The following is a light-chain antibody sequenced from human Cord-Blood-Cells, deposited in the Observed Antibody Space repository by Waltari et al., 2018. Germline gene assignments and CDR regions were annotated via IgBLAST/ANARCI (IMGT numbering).Light chain of an antibody. V-gene: IGKV4-1*01. CDR2: WAS. Sequence: DIVMTQSPDSLAVSLGERATIHCTSSQSVLYSSNTKNYLAWYQQKPGQPPKLLIYWASTRESGVPDRFSGSGSGTDFTLTISSLQAEDVAVYYCQQYYSTPYTFGQGTKLEIK. CDR1: QSVLYSSNTKNY. CDR3: QQYYSTPYT. J-gene: IGKJ2*01.